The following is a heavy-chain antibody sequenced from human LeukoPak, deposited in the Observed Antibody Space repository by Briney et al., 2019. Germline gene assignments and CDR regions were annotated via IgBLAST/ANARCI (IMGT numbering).Heavy chain of an antibody. J-gene: IGHJ3*02. V-gene: IGHV3-11*04. Sequence: GGSLRLSCAASGFIFSDYYMRWLRQAPGKGLEWISYISSSGSTIYYADSVKGRFTISRDNAKNSLFLQMNSLRAEDTAVYYCATDPPGPFDIWGQGTMVTVSS. CDR1: GFIFSDYY. CDR3: ATDPPGPFDI. CDR2: ISSSGSTI.